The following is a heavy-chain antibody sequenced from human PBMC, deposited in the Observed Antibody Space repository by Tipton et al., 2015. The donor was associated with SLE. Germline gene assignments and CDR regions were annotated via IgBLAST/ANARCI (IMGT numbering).Heavy chain of an antibody. D-gene: IGHD1-26*01. CDR1: GFIFGDFA. V-gene: IGHV3-49*04. Sequence: RSLRLSCIASGFIFGDFAMNWVRQGPGKGLEWVGFIRGKAYGGTTDSAASVKGRFSISRDDSKSIAYLQMNSLKTEDTGVYYCSRGMSGNNYYGMDVWGQGTTVTVSS. CDR2: IRGKAYGGTT. J-gene: IGHJ6*02. CDR3: SRGMSGNNYYGMDV.